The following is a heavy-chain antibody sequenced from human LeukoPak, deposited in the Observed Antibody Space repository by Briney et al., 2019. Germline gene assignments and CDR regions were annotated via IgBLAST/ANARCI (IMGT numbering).Heavy chain of an antibody. CDR3: ASSSWSSEYFHY. V-gene: IGHV3-66*01. J-gene: IGHJ1*01. CDR2: FYSGGST. CDR1: GFTVSDNY. D-gene: IGHD6-13*01. Sequence: GGSLRLSCAASGFTVSDNYMSWVRQAPGKGLEWVSVFYSGGSTRYADSVKGRFTISRGNSKNTLYLQLNSLRAEDTAVYFCASSSWSSEYFHYWGQGTLVTVSS.